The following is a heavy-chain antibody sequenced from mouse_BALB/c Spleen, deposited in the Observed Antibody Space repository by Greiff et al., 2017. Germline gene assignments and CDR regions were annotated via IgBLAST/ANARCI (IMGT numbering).Heavy chain of an antibody. J-gene: IGHJ4*01. CDR1: GFTFSSYA. D-gene: IGHD2-4*01. CDR3: AREDDYDHSAMDY. Sequence: EVQLVESGGGLVKPGGSLKLSCAASGFTFSSYAMSWVRQSPEKRLEWVAEISSGGSYTYYPDTVTGRFTISRDNAKNTLYLEMSSLRSEDTAMYYCAREDDYDHSAMDYWGQGTSVTVSS. CDR2: ISSGGSYT. V-gene: IGHV5-9-4*01.